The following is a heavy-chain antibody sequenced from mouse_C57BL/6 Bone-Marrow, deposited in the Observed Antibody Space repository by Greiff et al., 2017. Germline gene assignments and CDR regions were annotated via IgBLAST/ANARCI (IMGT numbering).Heavy chain of an antibody. V-gene: IGHV1-72*01. CDR1: GYTFTSYW. Sequence: VKLMESGAELVKPGASVKLSCKASGYTFTSYWMHWVKQRPGRGLEWIGRIDPNSGGTKYNEKFKSKATLTVDKPSSTAYMPLSSLTSEDSAVYYFARWDGYYFAWFAYWGQGTLVTVSA. J-gene: IGHJ3*01. CDR2: IDPNSGGT. CDR3: ARWDGYYFAWFAY. D-gene: IGHD2-3*01.